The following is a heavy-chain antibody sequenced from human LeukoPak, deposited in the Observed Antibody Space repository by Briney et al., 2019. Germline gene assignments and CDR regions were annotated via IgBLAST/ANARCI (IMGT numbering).Heavy chain of an antibody. J-gene: IGHJ4*02. CDR3: ARKGGTFDS. Sequence: SETLSLTCTVSGGSIGSYYWSWIRQPPGKGLEWIGYIYYSGTTNYNPSLKSRVTISVDTSKNEFSLNLSSVTAADTALYYCARKGGTFDSWGQGILVTVSS. CDR2: IYYSGTT. D-gene: IGHD2-15*01. CDR1: GGSIGSYY. V-gene: IGHV4-59*08.